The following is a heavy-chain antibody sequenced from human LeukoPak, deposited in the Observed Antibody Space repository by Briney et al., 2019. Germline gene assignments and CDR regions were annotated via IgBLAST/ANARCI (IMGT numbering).Heavy chain of an antibody. CDR1: GGSFSGYY. D-gene: IGHD3-16*02. CDR3: ARGRDDYVWGSYRAARLFDY. CDR2: INHSGST. V-gene: IGHV4-34*01. Sequence: SETLSLTCAVYGGSFSGYYWSWLRQPPGKGLEWIGEINHSGSTNYNPSLKSRVTISVDTSKNQFSLKLSSVTAADTAVYYCARGRDDYVWGSYRAARLFDYWGQGTLVTVSS. J-gene: IGHJ4*02.